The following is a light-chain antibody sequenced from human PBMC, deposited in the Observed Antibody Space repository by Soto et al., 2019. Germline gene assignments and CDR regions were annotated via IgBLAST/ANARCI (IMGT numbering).Light chain of an antibody. CDR1: SSDVGGYNY. V-gene: IGLV2-14*01. Sequence: QSVLTQPASVSGFPGQSITICCTGTSSDVGGYNYVSWYQQHPGKAPKLMIYDVSNRPSGVSNRFSGSKSGNTASLTISGLQAEDEADYYCSSYTSSSTPGVFGTGTKVTVL. CDR2: DVS. CDR3: SSYTSSSTPGV. J-gene: IGLJ1*01.